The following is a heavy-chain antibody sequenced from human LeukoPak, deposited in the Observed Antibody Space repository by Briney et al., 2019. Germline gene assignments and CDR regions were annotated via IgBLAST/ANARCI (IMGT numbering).Heavy chain of an antibody. J-gene: IGHJ4*02. CDR1: GGSISTDSNFF. V-gene: IGHV4-39*01. CDR3: ARHRRVTDWYVDF. D-gene: IGHD3-9*01. CDR2: VYYAGTT. Sequence: PSETLSLTCAVSGGSISTDSNFFWGWIRQPPGKGLDWIGIVYYAGTTYYNPSLKSRVTIFVDTSKNVFSLRLTSVTAADTAVYYCARHRRVTDWYVDFWGQGTQVTVSS.